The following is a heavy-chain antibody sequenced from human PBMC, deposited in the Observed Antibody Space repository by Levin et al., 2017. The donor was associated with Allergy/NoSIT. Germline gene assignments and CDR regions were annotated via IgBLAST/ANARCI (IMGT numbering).Heavy chain of an antibody. J-gene: IGHJ1*01. CDR2: ITGGGGST. D-gene: IGHD2-2*01. CDR1: GFTFGTYA. V-gene: IGHV3-23*01. Sequence: GTLKISCAASGFTFGTYAMSWVRQAPGRGLEWVSAITGGGGSTYYADSVKGRFTISRDNSENTLYLQMNSLRAEDAAVYYCAKYRADCSSTSCYDAEYFQHWGQGTLVTVSS. CDR3: AKYRADCSSTSCYDAEYFQH.